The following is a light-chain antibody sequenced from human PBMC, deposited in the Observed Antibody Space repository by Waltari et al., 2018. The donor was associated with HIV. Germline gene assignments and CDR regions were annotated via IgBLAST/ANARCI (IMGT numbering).Light chain of an antibody. CDR3: AAWDDSLNGYV. V-gene: IGLV1-44*01. CDR2: INS. Sequence: QSVLSQPLSASGTPGQRVTISCPDSSSNIGSHISTWYQQLPGTAPKLLIYINSQRPSVVPYRFSGSKSGTSASLAISGLQSEDEADYYCAAWDDSLNGYVFGTGTKVTVL. J-gene: IGLJ1*01. CDR1: SSNIGSHI.